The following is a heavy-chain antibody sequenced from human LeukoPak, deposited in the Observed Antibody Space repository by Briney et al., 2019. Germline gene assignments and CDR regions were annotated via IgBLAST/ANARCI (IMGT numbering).Heavy chain of an antibody. J-gene: IGHJ4*01. CDR2: LSGSGITT. D-gene: IGHD6-19*01. CDR1: GFPFSNSA. Sequence: PGGPLRLSCSASGFPFSNSAMSWVRQAPGKGLEWVSTLSGSGITTYYANSVRGRFTISRDNSKNTLYLQMNSLRAEDTAVYYCAKGIYSSGWSYFDYWGHGTLVTVSS. CDR3: AKGIYSSGWSYFDY. V-gene: IGHV3-23*01.